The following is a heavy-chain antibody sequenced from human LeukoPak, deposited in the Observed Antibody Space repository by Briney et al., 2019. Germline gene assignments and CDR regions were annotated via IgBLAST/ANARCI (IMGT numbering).Heavy chain of an antibody. D-gene: IGHD6-19*01. CDR2: IHYSGST. CDR3: ARWYSSGWAFDY. J-gene: IGHJ4*02. CDR1: GGTISSYY. Sequence: SETLSLTCTVSGGTISSYYWNWIRQPPGKGLEWIGYIHYSGSTKYNPSLRSRVTISVDTSKNQFSLKLSSVTAADTAVYYCARWYSSGWAFDYWGQGTLVTVSS. V-gene: IGHV4-59*08.